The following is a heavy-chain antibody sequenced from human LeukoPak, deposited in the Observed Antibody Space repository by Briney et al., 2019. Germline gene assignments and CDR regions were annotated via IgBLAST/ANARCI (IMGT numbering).Heavy chain of an antibody. CDR2: IYYSGST. D-gene: IGHD1-26*01. Sequence: PSETLSLTCTVSGVSIRSYYWSWIRQPPGKGLEWIGYIYYSGSTNYNPSLKSRVTISVDTSKNQLSLNLSSVTAADTAVYYCAKTASGSGSANWGQGTLVTVSS. V-gene: IGHV4-59*01. J-gene: IGHJ4*02. CDR3: AKTASGSGSAN. CDR1: GVSIRSYY.